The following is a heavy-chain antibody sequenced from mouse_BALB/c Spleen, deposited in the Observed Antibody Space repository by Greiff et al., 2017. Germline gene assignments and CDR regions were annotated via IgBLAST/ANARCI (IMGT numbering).Heavy chain of an antibody. CDR3: ARDEEPY. CDR2: ISDGGSYT. V-gene: IGHV5-4*02. J-gene: IGHJ3*01. Sequence: EVKVVESGGGLVKPGGSLKLSCAASGFTFSDYYMYWVRQTPEKRLEWVATISDGGSYTYYPDSVKGRFTISRDNAKNNLYLQMSSLKSEDTAMYYCARDEEPYWGQGTLVTVSA. CDR1: GFTFSDYY.